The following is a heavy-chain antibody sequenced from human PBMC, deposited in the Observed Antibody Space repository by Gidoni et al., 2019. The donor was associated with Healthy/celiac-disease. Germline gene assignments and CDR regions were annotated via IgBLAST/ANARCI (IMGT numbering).Heavy chain of an antibody. CDR2: ISSSGSTI. Sequence: QVQLVESGGGLVKPGGSLRLSCASSGFTFSAYYMSWIRQAPGKGLAWVSYISSSGSTIYYADSVKGRFTISRDNAKNSLYLQMNSLRAEDTAVYYCARVDQDDFRPTHWGQGTLVTVSS. V-gene: IGHV3-11*01. D-gene: IGHD3-3*01. J-gene: IGHJ4*02. CDR3: ARVDQDDFRPTH. CDR1: GFTFSAYY.